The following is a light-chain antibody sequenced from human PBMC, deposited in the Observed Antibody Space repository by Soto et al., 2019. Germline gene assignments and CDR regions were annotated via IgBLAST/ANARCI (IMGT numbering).Light chain of an antibody. V-gene: IGKV3-11*01. J-gene: IGKJ5*01. CDR2: DAS. Sequence: EIVLTQSPATLSLSPGERATLSCRASQSVSSYLAWYQQKPGQAPRLLIYDASNRATGIPARFSGSGSGTDFTLTISSLEHEDFGVYYCQQLSNWPPSITFGQGTRLEIK. CDR1: QSVSSY. CDR3: QQLSNWPPSIT.